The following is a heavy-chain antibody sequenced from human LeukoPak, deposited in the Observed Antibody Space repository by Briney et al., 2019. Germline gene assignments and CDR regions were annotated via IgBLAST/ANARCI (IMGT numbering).Heavy chain of an antibody. CDR2: IRYDGNNK. V-gene: IGHV3-30*02. CDR1: GFTFSSYG. CDR3: AKDPWVRSYDSSGYVDY. J-gene: IGHJ4*02. D-gene: IGHD3-22*01. Sequence: PGGSLRLSCGASGFTFSSYGMHWVRQAPGRGLEWVAFIRYDGNNKYYADSVKGRFTISRDNSKNTLYLQMNSLRAEDTAVYYCAKDPWVRSYDSSGYVDYWGQGTLVTVSS.